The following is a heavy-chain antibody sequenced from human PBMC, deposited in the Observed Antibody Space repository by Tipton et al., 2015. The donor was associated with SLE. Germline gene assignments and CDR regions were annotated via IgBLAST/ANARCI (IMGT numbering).Heavy chain of an antibody. D-gene: IGHD3-3*01. CDR1: GFTFSSYA. J-gene: IGHJ4*02. V-gene: IGHV3-30*02. Sequence: SLRLSCAASGFTFSSYAMSWVRQAPGKGLEWVAFIRYDGSFKSFADSVKGRFTISRDNSRNTLYLQMGSLRAEDMAVYYCARVPGDFWSGYALDYWGQGTLVTVSS. CDR3: ARVPGDFWSGYALDY. CDR2: IRYDGSFK.